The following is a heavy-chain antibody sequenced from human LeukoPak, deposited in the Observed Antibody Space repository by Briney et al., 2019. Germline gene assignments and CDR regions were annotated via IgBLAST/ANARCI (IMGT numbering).Heavy chain of an antibody. CDR1: GGSISSSGYC. D-gene: IGHD6-19*01. V-gene: IGHV4-39*07. CDR3: ARIISGWRAFDY. Sequence: PSETLSLTCTVSGGSISSSGYCWGWIRQPPGKGLEWIGSICYSGSPYYNSSLKSRVTISVDTSKNQFSLKLSSVTAADTAVFYCARIISGWRAFDYWGQGALVTVSS. CDR2: ICYSGSP. J-gene: IGHJ4*02.